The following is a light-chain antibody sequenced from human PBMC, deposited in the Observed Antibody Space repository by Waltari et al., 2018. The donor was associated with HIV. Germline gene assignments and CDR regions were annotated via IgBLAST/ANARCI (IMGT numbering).Light chain of an antibody. V-gene: IGLV3-27*01. J-gene: IGLJ2*01. CDR2: KDR. Sequence: SYELTQPSSVSVSPGQTTQTTCSGALLTEKYARWVQQKPGKAPVLLIFKDRERPSGIPERFSGSSSESTVTLTISGAQVEDEGDYYCYSAANNNLRIFGGGTKLTVL. CDR1: LLTEKY. CDR3: YSAANNNLRI.